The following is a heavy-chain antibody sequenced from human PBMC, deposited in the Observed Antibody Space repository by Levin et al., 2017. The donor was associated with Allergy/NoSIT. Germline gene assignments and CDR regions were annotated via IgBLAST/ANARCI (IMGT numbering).Heavy chain of an antibody. CDR2: IKQDGSDK. Sequence: GGSLRLSCAASGFIFSSYSMSWVRQAPGKGLEWVANIKQDGSDKYYVDSVKGRFAISRDNAKNSLYLHMNSLRAEDTAVYFCARDDFDYGDFEYWGQGTLVTVSS. CDR3: ARDDFDYGDFEY. D-gene: IGHD4-17*01. J-gene: IGHJ4*02. CDR1: GFIFSSYS. V-gene: IGHV3-7*01.